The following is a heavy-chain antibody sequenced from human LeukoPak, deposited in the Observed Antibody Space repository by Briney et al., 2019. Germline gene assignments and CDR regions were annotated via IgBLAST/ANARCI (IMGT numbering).Heavy chain of an antibody. CDR3: ATSFLGELSSFDY. CDR1: GYSFTSYW. Sequence: GESLKISCKGSGYSFTSYWIGWVRQMPGKGLEWMGIIYPGDSDTRYSPSFQGQVTISADKSISTAYLRWSSLKASDAAMYYCATSFLGELSSFDYWGQGTLVTVSS. J-gene: IGHJ4*02. CDR2: IYPGDSDT. D-gene: IGHD3-16*02. V-gene: IGHV5-51*01.